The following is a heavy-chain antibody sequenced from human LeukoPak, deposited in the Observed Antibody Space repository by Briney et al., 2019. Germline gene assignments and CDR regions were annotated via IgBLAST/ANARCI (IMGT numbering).Heavy chain of an antibody. V-gene: IGHV3-7*01. Sequence: GGSLRLSCVASRFSFTTYWMGWVRQAPGKGLEWVANINQDGTEKYYVDSVKGRFTISRDNAKNSLFLQMNSLRVEDTAVYYCAKLAKYFYGSETYYFFEHWGQGTPVTASS. D-gene: IGHD3-10*01. CDR1: RFSFTTYW. J-gene: IGHJ4*02. CDR2: INQDGTEK. CDR3: AKLAKYFYGSETYYFFEH.